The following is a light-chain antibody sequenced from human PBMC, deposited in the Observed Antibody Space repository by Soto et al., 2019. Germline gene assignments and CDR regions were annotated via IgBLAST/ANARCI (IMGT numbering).Light chain of an antibody. CDR1: SSDVGGYHY. V-gene: IGLV2-14*01. J-gene: IGLJ2*01. CDR2: EVS. Sequence: QSVLTQPASVSGSPGQSITISCTGTSSDVGGYHYVSWYQQHPGKAPKVIIYEVSNRPSGVSNRFSGSKSGNTASLTISGLQAEDEADYYCSSYTGSTTLVVFGGGTKVTVL. CDR3: SSYTGSTTLVV.